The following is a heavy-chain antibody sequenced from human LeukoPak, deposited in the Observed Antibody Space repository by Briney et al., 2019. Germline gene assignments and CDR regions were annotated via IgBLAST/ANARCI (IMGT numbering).Heavy chain of an antibody. J-gene: IGHJ4*02. CDR3: AAGAVTTADFDY. CDR2: IVVGSGNT. Sequence: SVKVSCKASGFTFTISAVQWVRQARGQRLEWIGWIVVGSGNTNYAQKFQERVTITRDMSTSTAYMELSSLRSEDTAVYYCAAGAVTTADFDYWGQGTLVTGSS. CDR1: GFTFTISA. V-gene: IGHV1-58*01. D-gene: IGHD4-17*01.